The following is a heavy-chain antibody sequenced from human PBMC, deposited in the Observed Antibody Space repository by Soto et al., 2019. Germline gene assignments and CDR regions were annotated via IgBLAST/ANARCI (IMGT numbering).Heavy chain of an antibody. CDR1: GFNFDDYA. Sequence: EVQLVESGGGLVQPGRSLRLSFAASGFNFDDYAMHWVRQAPGKGLEWVSGIIWSSVTFDYADSVKGRFPISRDNAKNSLYLQMNSLRAEDTAFYYCAKDHDEDFGYDLDYFDYWGQGTLVTVSS. CDR3: AKDHDEDFGYDLDYFDY. V-gene: IGHV3-9*01. CDR2: IIWSSVTF. J-gene: IGHJ4*02. D-gene: IGHD5-12*01.